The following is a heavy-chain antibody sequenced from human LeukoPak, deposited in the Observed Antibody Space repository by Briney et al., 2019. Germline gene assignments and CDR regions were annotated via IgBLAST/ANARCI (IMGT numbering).Heavy chain of an antibody. CDR2: ISAYDSRT. CDR1: GFAFTNYG. D-gene: IGHD1-1*01. J-gene: IGHJ4*02. CDR3: ARDPSNTVGRYIYFDY. Sequence: ASVNVSCKASGFAFTNYGFSWYRHAPGQGPELLGWISAYDSRTNFAQNLQGRLPLTTYTSTTTAYMELRIITSDDTAVYYCARDPSNTVGRYIYFDYWGQGTLVTVSS. V-gene: IGHV1-18*01.